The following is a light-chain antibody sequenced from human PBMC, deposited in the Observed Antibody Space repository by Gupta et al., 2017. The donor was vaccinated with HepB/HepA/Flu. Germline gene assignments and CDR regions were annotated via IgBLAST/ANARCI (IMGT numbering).Light chain of an antibody. J-gene: IGLJ2*01. CDR2: GKN. CDR1: SLRSYY. Sequence: SSELTQDPAVSAALGQPVRITCQGDSLRSYYASWYQLKPGQTPVLVISGKNNRPSGIPERFSGSSSGNTASFTITGAQAEDEADYYCNSRDSSGNNLVFGGGTKLTVL. CDR3: NSRDSSGNNLV. V-gene: IGLV3-19*01.